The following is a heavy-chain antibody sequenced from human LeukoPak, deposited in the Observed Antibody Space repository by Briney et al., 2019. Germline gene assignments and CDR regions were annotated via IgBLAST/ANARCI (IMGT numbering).Heavy chain of an antibody. J-gene: IGHJ3*02. V-gene: IGHV1-69*01. CDR3: ARDRSYSSGWYKNAFDI. Sequence: SVKVSCKASGGTFSSYAISWVRQAPGQGLEWMGGIIPIFGTANYAQKFQGRVTITADESTSTAYMELSSLRSEDTAVYYCARDRSYSSGWYKNAFDIWGQGTMSPSLQ. D-gene: IGHD6-19*01. CDR1: GGTFSSYA. CDR2: IIPIFGTA.